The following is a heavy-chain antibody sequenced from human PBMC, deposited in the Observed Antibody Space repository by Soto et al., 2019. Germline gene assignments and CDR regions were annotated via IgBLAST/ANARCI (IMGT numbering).Heavy chain of an antibody. CDR3: ARGCRVYGSGSYGSYYYYYYGMDV. V-gene: IGHV4-30-2*01. D-gene: IGHD3-10*01. CDR2: IYHSGST. Sequence: SETLSLTCAVSGGSISSGGYSWSWIRQPPGKGLEWIGYIYHSGSTYYNPSLKSRVTISVDRSKNQFSLKLSSVTAADMAVYYFARGCRVYGSGSYGSYYYYYYGMDVWGQGTTVTVSS. CDR1: GGSISSGGYS. J-gene: IGHJ6*02.